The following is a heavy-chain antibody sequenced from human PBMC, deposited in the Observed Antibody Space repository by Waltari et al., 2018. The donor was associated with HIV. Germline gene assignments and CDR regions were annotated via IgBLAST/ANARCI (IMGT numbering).Heavy chain of an antibody. D-gene: IGHD3-16*01. Sequence: QVQLVESGGGVVQPGRSLRLSCAASGFPFHIYGTPWVRQAPGKGLEWVAVILYDGSQRYYADSVKGRFIISRDNSKNMLYLQMNSLRVEDTATYYCAKDQGRYYFGMDVWGQGTTVTVSS. V-gene: IGHV3-30*18. CDR1: GFPFHIYG. CDR2: ILYDGSQR. J-gene: IGHJ6*02. CDR3: AKDQGRYYFGMDV.